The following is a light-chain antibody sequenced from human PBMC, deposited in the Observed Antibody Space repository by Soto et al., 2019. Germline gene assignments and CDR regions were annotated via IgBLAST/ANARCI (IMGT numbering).Light chain of an antibody. J-gene: IGLJ3*02. V-gene: IGLV2-14*03. Sequence: QSVWTQPAALSGSPGQSVTISCTGTANDYVSWNQQHPGKAPKLMIYDVSNRPSGVSNRFSGSESGSTASLTISGLQAEDEADYYCYSIRGTAWVFGGGTKLTVL. CDR1: ANDY. CDR2: DVS. CDR3: YSIRGTAWV.